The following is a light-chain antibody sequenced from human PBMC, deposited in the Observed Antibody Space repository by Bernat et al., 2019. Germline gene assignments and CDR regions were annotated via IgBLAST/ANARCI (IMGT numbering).Light chain of an antibody. Sequence: DIQMTQSPSSLSASVGDRVTITCRASQSISSYLNWYQQKPGKAPKLLIYAASSLQSGVPSRFSGSGSGPDFTLTISSLQPEDFATYYCQQTYSTPRTFGQGPKLELK. CDR3: QQTYSTPRT. J-gene: IGKJ2*02. CDR2: AAS. V-gene: IGKV1-39*01. CDR1: QSISSY.